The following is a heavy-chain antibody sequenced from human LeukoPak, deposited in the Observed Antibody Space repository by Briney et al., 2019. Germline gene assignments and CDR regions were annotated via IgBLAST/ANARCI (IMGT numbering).Heavy chain of an antibody. CDR1: GFTFSSYA. Sequence: GGSLRLSCAASGFTFSSYAMHWVRQAPGKGLEWVAVISYDGSNKNYADSVKGRFTISRDNSKNTLYLQMNSLRAEDTAVYYCASAGYRQLGTFDYWGQGTLVTVSS. CDR3: ASAGYRQLGTFDY. CDR2: ISYDGSNK. V-gene: IGHV3-30*04. D-gene: IGHD6-13*01. J-gene: IGHJ4*02.